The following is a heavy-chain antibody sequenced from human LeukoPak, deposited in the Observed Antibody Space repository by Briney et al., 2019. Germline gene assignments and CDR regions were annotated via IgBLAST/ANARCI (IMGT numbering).Heavy chain of an antibody. Sequence: PSETLSLTCTVSGGSISGSYWSWIRQPPGKALDWIGGIYYTGGTSYNLSLKSRVTMSVDTSKNQFSLQLRSVTAADTAVYYCARYGVYGDYDYWGQGTPVTVSS. CDR1: GGSISGSY. CDR3: ARYGVYGDYDY. V-gene: IGHV4-59*12. J-gene: IGHJ4*02. D-gene: IGHD4-17*01. CDR2: IYYTGGT.